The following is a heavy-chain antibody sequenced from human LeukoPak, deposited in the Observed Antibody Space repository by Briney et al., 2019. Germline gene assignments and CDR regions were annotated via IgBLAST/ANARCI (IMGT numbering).Heavy chain of an antibody. CDR3: ARSQYYDFWSGYHKGPYFDY. V-gene: IGHV4-31*03. CDR2: IYYSGST. CDR1: GGSISSNRYY. Sequence: PSETLSLTCTVSGGSISSNRYYWGWIRQPPGKGLEWIGYIYYSGSTYYNPSLKSRVTISADTSKNQFSLKLSSVTAADTAVYYCARSQYYDFWSGYHKGPYFDYWGQGTLVTVSS. D-gene: IGHD3-3*01. J-gene: IGHJ4*02.